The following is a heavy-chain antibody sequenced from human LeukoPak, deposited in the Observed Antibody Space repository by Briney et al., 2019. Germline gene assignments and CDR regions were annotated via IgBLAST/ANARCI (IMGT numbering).Heavy chain of an antibody. CDR3: ARRLKYGSGSCPFGY. D-gene: IGHD3-10*01. Sequence: GASVKVSCKASGYTFTSYDINWVRQATGQGLGWMGWMNPNSGNTGYAQKFQGRVTMTRNTSISTAYMELSSLRSEDTAVYYCARRLKYGSGSCPFGYWGQGTLVTVSS. V-gene: IGHV1-8*01. CDR2: MNPNSGNT. CDR1: GYTFTSYD. J-gene: IGHJ4*02.